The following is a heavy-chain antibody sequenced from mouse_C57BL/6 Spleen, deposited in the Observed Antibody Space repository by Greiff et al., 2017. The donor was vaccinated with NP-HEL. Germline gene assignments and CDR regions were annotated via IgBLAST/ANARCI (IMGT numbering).Heavy chain of an antibody. CDR1: GFTFSSYA. CDR2: ISSGGDYI. V-gene: IGHV5-9-1*02. Sequence: EVKLVESGEGLVKPGGSLKLSCAASGFTFSSYAMSWVRQTPEKRLEWVAYISSGGDYIYYADTVKGRFTISRDNARNTLYLQMSSLKSEDTAMYYCTRDYYGSSYVPFAYWGQGTLVTVSA. J-gene: IGHJ3*01. D-gene: IGHD1-1*01. CDR3: TRDYYGSSYVPFAY.